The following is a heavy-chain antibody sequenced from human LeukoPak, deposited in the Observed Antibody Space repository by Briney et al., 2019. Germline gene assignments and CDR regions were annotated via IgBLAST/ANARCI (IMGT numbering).Heavy chain of an antibody. CDR1: GYTFTSYY. V-gene: IGHV1-46*01. J-gene: IGHJ4*02. Sequence: ASVKVSCKASGYTFTSYYMHWVRQAPGQGLEWMGIINPSGGSTSYAQKFQGRVTMTRDTSTSTVYMELSSLRSGDTAVYYCARGVGASTRSVSYFDYWGQGTLVTVSS. CDR2: INPSGGST. D-gene: IGHD1-26*01. CDR3: ARGVGASTRSVSYFDY.